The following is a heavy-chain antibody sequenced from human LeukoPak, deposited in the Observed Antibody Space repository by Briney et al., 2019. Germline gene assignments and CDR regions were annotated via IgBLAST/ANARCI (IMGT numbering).Heavy chain of an antibody. CDR3: VGFGVYGGL. D-gene: IGHD4-23*01. J-gene: IGHJ4*02. CDR1: GFSFSDYD. Sequence: PGGSLRLSCAASGFSFSDYDMHWVRQGKGKGLDWVAYISGSSGTIHYADSVRGRFSTSRDNVQQSLYLQMNSLRAEDTAVYYCVGFGVYGGLWGQGTVVTVSP. CDR2: ISGSSGTI. V-gene: IGHV3-48*01.